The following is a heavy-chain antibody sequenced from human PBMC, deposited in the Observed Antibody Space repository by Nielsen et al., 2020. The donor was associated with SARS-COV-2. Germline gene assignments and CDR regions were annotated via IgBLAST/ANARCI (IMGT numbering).Heavy chain of an antibody. CDR1: GYTFTSYD. J-gene: IGHJ4*02. D-gene: IGHD6-19*01. V-gene: IGHV1-8*01. Sequence: ASVKVSCKASGYTFTSYDINWVRQATGQGLEWMGWMNPNSGNTGYAQKFQGRVTMTRNTSISTAYMELSSLRSEDTAVYYCARDRYSSGWWDYWGQGTLVTVSS. CDR2: MNPNSGNT. CDR3: ARDRYSSGWWDY.